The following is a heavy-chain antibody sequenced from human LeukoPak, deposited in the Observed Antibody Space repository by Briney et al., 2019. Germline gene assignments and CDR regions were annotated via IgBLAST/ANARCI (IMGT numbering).Heavy chain of an antibody. D-gene: IGHD3-22*01. CDR1: GGTFSSYA. J-gene: IGHJ4*02. V-gene: IGHV1-69*13. CDR3: ARDLQRGNPGYYYDSSGYYGNDY. CDR2: IIPIFGTA. Sequence: GASVKVSCKASGGTFSSYAISWVRQAPGQGLEWMGGIIPIFGTANYAQKFQGRVTITADESTSTAYMELSSLRYEDTAVYYCARDLQRGNPGYYYDSSGYYGNDYWGQGTLVTVSS.